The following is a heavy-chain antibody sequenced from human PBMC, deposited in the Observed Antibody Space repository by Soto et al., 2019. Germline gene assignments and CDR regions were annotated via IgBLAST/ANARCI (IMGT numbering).Heavy chain of an antibody. CDR1: GFTFSSYS. CDR2: ISSSSSTI. J-gene: IGHJ3*02. D-gene: IGHD3-3*01. Sequence: GGSLRLSCAASGFTFSSYSMNWVRQAPGKGLEWVSYISSSSSTIYYADSVKGRFTISRDNAKNSLYLQMNSMRAEDTAVYYCAREALRFLEWLWEDDAFDIWGQGTMVTVSS. V-gene: IGHV3-48*01. CDR3: AREALRFLEWLWEDDAFDI.